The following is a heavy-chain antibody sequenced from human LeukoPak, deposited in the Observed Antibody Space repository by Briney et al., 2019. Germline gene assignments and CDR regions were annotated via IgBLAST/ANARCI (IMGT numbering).Heavy chain of an antibody. D-gene: IGHD3-22*01. Sequence: GGSLRLSCAASEFTFNTYAMTWVRQPPGRGLEWVSAISGSGGSTYYADSVKGRFTISRDNSKNTLYLQMNSLRAEDTAVYYCASPRHYYYDSSGYLDYWGQGTLVTVSS. CDR3: ASPRHYYYDSSGYLDY. J-gene: IGHJ4*02. V-gene: IGHV3-23*01. CDR2: ISGSGGST. CDR1: EFTFNTYA.